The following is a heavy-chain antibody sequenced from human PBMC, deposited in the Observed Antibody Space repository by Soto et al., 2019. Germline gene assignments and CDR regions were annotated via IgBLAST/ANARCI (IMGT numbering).Heavy chain of an antibody. J-gene: IGHJ3*02. CDR3: AKDVHIRESPTPGAFDI. CDR2: ISGSGGST. V-gene: IGHV3-23*01. D-gene: IGHD2-2*02. CDR1: GFTFSSYA. Sequence: GGSLRLSCAASGFTFSSYAMSWVRQAPGKGLEWVSAISGSGGSTYYADSVKGRFTISRDNSKNTLYLQMNSLRAEDTAVYYCAKDVHIRESPTPGAFDIWGQGTMVTVSS.